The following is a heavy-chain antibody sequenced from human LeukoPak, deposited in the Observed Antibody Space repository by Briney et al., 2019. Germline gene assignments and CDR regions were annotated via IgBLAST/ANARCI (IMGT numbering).Heavy chain of an antibody. J-gene: IGHJ4*02. V-gene: IGHV1-2*02. CDR3: ARGRDSSSWYALDY. CDR2: INPNSGGT. D-gene: IGHD6-13*01. Sequence: ASVKVSCKASGYTFTVYYMHWVRQAPGQGLEWMGWINPNSGGTNYAQAFQGRVTMTRDTSISTAYMELSRLRSDDTAVYYCARGRDSSSWYALDYWGQGTLVTVSS. CDR1: GYTFTVYY.